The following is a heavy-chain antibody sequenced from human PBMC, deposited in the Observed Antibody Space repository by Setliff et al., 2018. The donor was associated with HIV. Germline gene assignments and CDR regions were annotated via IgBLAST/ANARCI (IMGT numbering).Heavy chain of an antibody. V-gene: IGHV4-34*01. CDR3: AREFGGYYYDSSETFDY. CDR2: INHSGST. J-gene: IGHJ4*02. D-gene: IGHD3-22*01. CDR1: GGSFSGYY. Sequence: SETLSLTCAVYGGSFSGYYWSWIRQPPGKGLEWIGEINHSGSTNYNPSLKSRVTISVDTSKNQFSLKLSSVTAAETAVYYCAREFGGYYYDSSETFDYWGQGTLVTASS.